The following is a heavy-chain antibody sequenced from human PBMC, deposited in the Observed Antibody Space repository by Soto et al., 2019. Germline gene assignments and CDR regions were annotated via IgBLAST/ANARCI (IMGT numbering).Heavy chain of an antibody. D-gene: IGHD3-9*01. Sequence: EVQLVESGGGLVKPGGSLRLSCAASGFTFSNAWMSRVRQAPGKGLEWVGRIKSKTDGGTTDYAAPVKGRFTISRDDSKNTLYLQMNSLKTEDTAVYYCTTDPDWSRGLPFDYWGQGTLVTVSS. J-gene: IGHJ4*02. CDR1: GFTFSNAW. CDR2: IKSKTDGGTT. CDR3: TTDPDWSRGLPFDY. V-gene: IGHV3-15*01.